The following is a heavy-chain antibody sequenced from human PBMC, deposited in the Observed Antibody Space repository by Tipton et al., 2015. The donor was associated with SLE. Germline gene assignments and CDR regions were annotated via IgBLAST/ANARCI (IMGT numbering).Heavy chain of an antibody. CDR2: INHSGST. CDR1: GGSFSGYY. V-gene: IGHV4-34*01. CDR3: AGTVAGYWYFDL. Sequence: TLSLTCAVYGGSFSGYYWSWIRQPPGKGLEWIGEINHSGSTFYNPSLKSRVTISVDTSKNQFSLKLSSVTAADTAVYYCAGTVAGYWYFDLWGRGTLVTVSS. J-gene: IGHJ2*01. D-gene: IGHD6-19*01.